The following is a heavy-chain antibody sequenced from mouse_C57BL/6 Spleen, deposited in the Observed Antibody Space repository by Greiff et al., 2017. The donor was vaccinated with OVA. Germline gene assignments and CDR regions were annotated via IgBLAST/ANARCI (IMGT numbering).Heavy chain of an antibody. J-gene: IGHJ2*01. CDR3: ARLGCNYASDY. V-gene: IGHV1-52*01. Sequence: QVQLQQPGAELVRPGSSVKLSCKASGYTFTSYWMHWVKQRPIQGLEWIGNIDPSDSETHYNQKFKDKATLTIDKSSSTAYMQLSSLTSEDSAVYYCARLGCNYASDYWGQGTTLTVSS. CDR1: GYTFTSYW. D-gene: IGHD2-1*01. CDR2: IDPSDSET.